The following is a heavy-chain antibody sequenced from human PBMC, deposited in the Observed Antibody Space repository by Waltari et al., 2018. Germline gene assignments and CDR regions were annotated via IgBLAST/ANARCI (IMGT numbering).Heavy chain of an antibody. D-gene: IGHD6-6*01. V-gene: IGHV4-59*11. CDR1: GGSISSHY. CDR2: ISYSGST. J-gene: IGHJ5*02. CDR3: ARSAVSSSYNWFDP. Sequence: QVQLQESGPGLVKPSETLSLTCTVSGGSISSHYWSWIRQPPGKGLEWIGYISYSGSTNYNPSPKGRVTISVDTSKNQFSLKLSSVTAADTAVYYCARSAVSSSYNWFDPWGQGTLVTVSS.